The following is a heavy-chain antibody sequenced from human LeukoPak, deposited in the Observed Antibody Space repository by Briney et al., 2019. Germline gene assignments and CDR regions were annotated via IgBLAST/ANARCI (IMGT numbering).Heavy chain of an antibody. CDR3: ARRRRDSSGSLYFDY. V-gene: IGHV4-39*01. Sequence: SETLSLTCTVSGGSISSSGYFWGWIHLPPGKGLEWIDSIYYSGSTYYNPSLKSRVTISVDTSKNQFSLKLSSVTAADTAMYYCARRRRDSSGSLYFDYWGQGILVTVSS. J-gene: IGHJ4*02. CDR1: GGSISSSGYF. D-gene: IGHD3-22*01. CDR2: IYYSGST.